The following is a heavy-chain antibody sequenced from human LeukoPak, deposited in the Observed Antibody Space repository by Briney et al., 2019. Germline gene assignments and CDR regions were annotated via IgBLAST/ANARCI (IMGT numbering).Heavy chain of an antibody. J-gene: IGHJ3*02. D-gene: IGHD1-26*01. V-gene: IGHV4-59*08. CDR3: ARGGGSYYQNDAFDI. CDR2: IYYSGST. Sequence: PSETLSLTCTVSSDSISSSYWSWIRQPPGKGLEWIGYIYYSGSTNYNPSLKSRVTISVDTSKNQFSLKLSSVTAADTAVYYCARGGGSYYQNDAFDIWGQGTMVTVSS. CDR1: SDSISSSY.